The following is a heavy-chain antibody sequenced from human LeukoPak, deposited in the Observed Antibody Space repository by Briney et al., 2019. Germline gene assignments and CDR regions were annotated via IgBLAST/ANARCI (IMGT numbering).Heavy chain of an antibody. CDR3: ARVGHNYGYDY. D-gene: IGHD5-18*01. V-gene: IGHV3-13*01. CDR2: IGTTGDT. CDR1: GFTFSSYD. J-gene: IGHJ4*01. Sequence: GGSLRLSCAASGFTFSSYDMHWVRQATGKGLEFVSGIGTTGDTYYQGSVKGRFSISRENAKNSLYLQMNSLRAGDTAVYYCARVGHNYGYDYWGHGTLVTVSS.